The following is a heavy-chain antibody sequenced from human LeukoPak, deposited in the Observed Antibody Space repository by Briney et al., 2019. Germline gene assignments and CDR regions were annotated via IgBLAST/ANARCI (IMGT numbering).Heavy chain of an antibody. Sequence: SQTLSLTCAISGDSVWSNSGAWNWIRQSPSRGLEWLGRTYYRSKWYHDYAAFVKSRITINPDTSKNHFSLQLNSVTPEDTAIYFCARDQDGMDVWGQGTTVTVS. J-gene: IGHJ6*02. CDR2: TYYRSKWYH. V-gene: IGHV6-1*01. CDR1: GDSVWSNSGA. CDR3: ARDQDGMDV.